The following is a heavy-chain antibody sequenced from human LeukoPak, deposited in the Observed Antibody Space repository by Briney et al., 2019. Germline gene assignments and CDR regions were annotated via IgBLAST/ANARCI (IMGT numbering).Heavy chain of an antibody. J-gene: IGHJ4*02. D-gene: IGHD6-19*01. CDR3: ARGSRYSSGWYDY. V-gene: IGHV3-11*04. CDR2: ISSSGSTI. Sequence: PGGSLRLSCAASGFTFNDYYMSWIRLAPGKGLEWASYISSSGSTIYYADSVKGRFTISRDNAKKSLYLQMNSLRAEDTAVYYCARGSRYSSGWYDYWGQGTLVTVSS. CDR1: GFTFNDYY.